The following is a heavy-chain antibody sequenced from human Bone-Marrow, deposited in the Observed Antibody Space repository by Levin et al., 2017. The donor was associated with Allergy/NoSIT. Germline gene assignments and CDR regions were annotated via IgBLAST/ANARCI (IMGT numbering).Heavy chain of an antibody. J-gene: IGHJ3*01. CDR1: GFTFSSFS. V-gene: IGHV3-48*01. CDR3: ARENGFCSGRSCYRGAFDL. Sequence: RTGGSLRLSCEGSGFTFSSFSINWVRQAPGKGLEWLSFIGSRGYPIYYADSVQGRFTISRDSAKNSEYLQMNSLRAEDTAVYFCARENGFCSGRSCYRGAFDLWGQGTMVSVSS. D-gene: IGHD2-15*01. CDR2: IGSRGYPI.